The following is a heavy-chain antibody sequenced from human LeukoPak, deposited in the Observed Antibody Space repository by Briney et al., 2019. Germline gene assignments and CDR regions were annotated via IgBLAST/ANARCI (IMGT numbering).Heavy chain of an antibody. CDR2: INPNSGGT. CDR3: ARGFGVSNGSGSYYAGY. Sequence: ASVKVSFKSSGYTFTGYYMHWVRQAPGQGLELMGCINPNSGGTNYAQQFQGRGTMIRVASTSTAYMERSRLRSDDTAVYSCARGFGVSNGSGSYYAGYWGPGTLVTVSS. V-gene: IGHV1-2*02. CDR1: GYTFTGYY. D-gene: IGHD3-10*01. J-gene: IGHJ4*02.